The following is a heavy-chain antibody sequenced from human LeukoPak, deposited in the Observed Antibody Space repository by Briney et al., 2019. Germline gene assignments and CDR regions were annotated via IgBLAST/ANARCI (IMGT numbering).Heavy chain of an antibody. CDR1: GGSFSGYY. CDR3: ARLSLWFGEFYY. V-gene: IGHV4-34*01. Sequence: PSETLSLTCAVYGGSFSGYYWSWIRQPPGKGLEWIGEINHSGSTNYNPSLKSRVTISVDTSKNQFSLKLSSVTAADTAVYYCARLSLWFGEFYYWGQGTLVTVSS. J-gene: IGHJ4*02. CDR2: INHSGST. D-gene: IGHD3-10*01.